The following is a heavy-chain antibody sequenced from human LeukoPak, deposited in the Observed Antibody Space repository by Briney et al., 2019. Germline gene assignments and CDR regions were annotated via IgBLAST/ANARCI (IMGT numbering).Heavy chain of an antibody. Sequence: GGSLRLSCAASGFTFSSYSMNWVRQAPGKGLEWVSYISSSSSYIYYADSVKGRFTISRDNAKNSLYLQMNSLRAEDTAVYYCARVRDDYGWYFDLWGRGTLVTVSS. V-gene: IGHV3-21*01. CDR3: ARVRDDYGWYFDL. D-gene: IGHD4-17*01. CDR2: ISSSSSYI. CDR1: GFTFSSYS. J-gene: IGHJ2*01.